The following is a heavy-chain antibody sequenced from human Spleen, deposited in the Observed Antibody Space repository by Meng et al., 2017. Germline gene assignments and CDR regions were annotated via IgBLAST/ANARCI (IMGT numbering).Heavy chain of an antibody. CDR1: GGSFSDYY. D-gene: IGHD4-11*01. Sequence: QVQPREVGAGLLKPSETLSLSCVVSGGSFSDYYWSRTRQPPGKGLEWIGEINHRGNTNYNSFLESRVTISVDTSQNSLSLKLSSVTAADSAVYYCARGPTTVAHDFDYWGQGTLVTVSS. CDR3: ARGPTTVAHDFDY. CDR2: INHRGNT. J-gene: IGHJ4*02. V-gene: IGHV4-34*01.